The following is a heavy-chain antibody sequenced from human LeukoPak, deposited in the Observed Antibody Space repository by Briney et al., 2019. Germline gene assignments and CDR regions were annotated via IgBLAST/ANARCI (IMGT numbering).Heavy chain of an antibody. CDR2: ISYDGSNK. J-gene: IGHJ4*02. V-gene: IGHV3-30-3*01. CDR3: ATPLYYDSSGFPDY. Sequence: RTGGSLRLSCAASGFTFNSNAMHWVRQAPGKGLEWVAVISYDGSNKYYAGSVKGRFTTSRDNFNNTLYLQMNSLRPEDTAVYYCATPLYYDSSGFPDYWGQGTLVTVSS. CDR1: GFTFNSNA. D-gene: IGHD3-22*01.